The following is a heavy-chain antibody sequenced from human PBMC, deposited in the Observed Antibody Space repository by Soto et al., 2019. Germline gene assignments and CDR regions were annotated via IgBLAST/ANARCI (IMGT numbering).Heavy chain of an antibody. CDR2: INTYNGNT. D-gene: IGHD6-13*01. Sequence: QVHLVQSGGEVKKPGASVKVSCKASGYTFTNYGVNWVRQAPGQGLEWMGWINTYNGNTNYAQRLQGRVTLTTDTSTRTAYMELRSLTSDDTAVYYCARGGSPVDFDYWGQGTLVTVSS. J-gene: IGHJ4*02. V-gene: IGHV1-18*01. CDR3: ARGGSPVDFDY. CDR1: GYTFTNYG.